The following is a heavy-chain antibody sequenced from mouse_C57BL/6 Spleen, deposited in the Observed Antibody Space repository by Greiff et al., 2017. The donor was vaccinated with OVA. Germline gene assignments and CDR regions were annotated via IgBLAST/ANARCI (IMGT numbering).Heavy chain of an antibody. V-gene: IGHV1-15*01. D-gene: IGHD1-1*02. CDR2: IDPETGGT. J-gene: IGHJ1*03. Sequence: QVQLQQSGAELVRPGASVTLSCKASGYTLTDYEMHWVKQTPVHGLEWIGAIDPETGGTAYNQKFKGKAILTADKSSSTAYMELRSLTSEDSAVYYCTRMGGWYFDVWGTGTTVTVSS. CDR3: TRMGGWYFDV. CDR1: GYTLTDYE.